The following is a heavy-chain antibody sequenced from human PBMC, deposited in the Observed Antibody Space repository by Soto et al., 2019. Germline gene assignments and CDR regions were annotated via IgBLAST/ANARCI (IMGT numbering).Heavy chain of an antibody. CDR1: GGTFRSYS. J-gene: IGHJ4*02. CDR3: ARDYGYCSGGSCYPGRYFDY. Sequence: GVSVEVSCKASGGTFRSYSISWVLQAPGEGLEWMGGIIPIFGTANYAQKFQGRVTITADESTSTAYMELSSLRSEDTAVYYCARDYGYCSGGSCYPGRYFDYWGQGTLVTVSS. CDR2: IIPIFGTA. D-gene: IGHD2-15*01. V-gene: IGHV1-69*01.